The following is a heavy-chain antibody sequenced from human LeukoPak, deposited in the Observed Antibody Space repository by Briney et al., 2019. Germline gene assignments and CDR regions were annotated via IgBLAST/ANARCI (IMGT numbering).Heavy chain of an antibody. CDR1: GGSISSRSYY. CDR3: AKAHAGPIYDYVWGSYLSYNWFDP. J-gene: IGHJ5*02. Sequence: PSETLSLTCTVSGGSISSRSYYWGWIRQPPGKGLEWIGTIYYSGSTYYNPSLKSRVTISVDTSKNQFSLKVRSVTAADTAVYYCAKAHAGPIYDYVWGSYLSYNWFDPWGQGTLVTVSS. D-gene: IGHD3-16*02. CDR2: IYYSGST. V-gene: IGHV4-39*07.